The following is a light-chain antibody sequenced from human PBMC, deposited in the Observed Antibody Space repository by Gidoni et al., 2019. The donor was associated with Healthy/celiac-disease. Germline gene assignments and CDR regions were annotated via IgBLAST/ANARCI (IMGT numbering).Light chain of an antibody. Sequence: DIQMTQSPSSLSASVGDRVTITGRASQSISSYLNWDQKKPGKDPKLLIYAASSLQSGVPSRFSGSGSGTDLTLTISSLQPEDFATYYCQQSYRTPRTFGGGTKVEIK. J-gene: IGKJ4*01. CDR1: QSISSY. CDR3: QQSYRTPRT. CDR2: AAS. V-gene: IGKV1-39*01.